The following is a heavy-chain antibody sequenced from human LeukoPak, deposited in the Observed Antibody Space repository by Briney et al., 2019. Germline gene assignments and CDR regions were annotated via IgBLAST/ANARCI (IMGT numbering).Heavy chain of an antibody. J-gene: IGHJ6*02. CDR3: ARGSPYGMDV. CDR2: INHSGST. V-gene: IGHV4-34*01. CDR1: GGSFSGYY. Sequence: SETLSLTCAVYGGSFSGYYWSWIRQPPGKGLEWIGEINHSGSTNYNPSLKSRVTISVDTSKNQFSLKLSSVTAADTAVYYCARGSPYGMDVWGQGTTVTVSS.